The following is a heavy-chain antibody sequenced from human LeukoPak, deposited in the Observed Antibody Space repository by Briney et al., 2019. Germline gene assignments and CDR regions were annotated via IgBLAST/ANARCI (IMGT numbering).Heavy chain of an antibody. J-gene: IGHJ5*02. CDR1: GYTFTGYY. CDR2: ISVDNSKT. CDR3: ARDAKSSGSNYGWFDP. D-gene: IGHD3-22*01. V-gene: IGHV1-18*04. Sequence: ASVKVSCKASGYTFTGYYMHWVRQAPGQGLEWVGWISVDNSKTNYAQKLQGRVTMTTDTSTSTAYMELRSLRFDDTAVYYCARDAKSSGSNYGWFDPWGQGTLVTVSS.